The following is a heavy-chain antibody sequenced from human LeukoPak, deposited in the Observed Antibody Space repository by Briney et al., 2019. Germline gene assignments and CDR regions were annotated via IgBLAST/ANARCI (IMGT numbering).Heavy chain of an antibody. CDR3: AKASGSPYYFDY. Sequence: GGSLRLSCAASGXTFSNFAMSWVRQAPGKGLESVSLISANGGATYYADSVKGRFTISRDNSKSTLYLQMNSLRADDTAVYYCAKASGSPYYFDYWGQGTLVTVSS. D-gene: IGHD3-10*01. J-gene: IGHJ4*02. V-gene: IGHV3-23*01. CDR2: ISANGGAT. CDR1: GXTFSNFA.